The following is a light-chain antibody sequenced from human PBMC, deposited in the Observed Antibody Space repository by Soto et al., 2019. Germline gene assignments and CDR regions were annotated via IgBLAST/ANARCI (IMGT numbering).Light chain of an antibody. CDR3: QQYGSSRIT. V-gene: IGKV3-20*01. J-gene: IGKJ5*01. Sequence: EIILTQSSDPLSLSPGERATLSCKSSQSVRSSYLAWYQQKPGQAPRLLIYGASSRATGIPDRFSGSRSGTDCTLTISRLEPEDVAVYYCQQYGSSRITFGQGTRLEIK. CDR1: QSVRSSY. CDR2: GAS.